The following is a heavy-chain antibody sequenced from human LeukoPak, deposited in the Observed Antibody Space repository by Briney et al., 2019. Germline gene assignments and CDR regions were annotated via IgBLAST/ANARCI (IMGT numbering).Heavy chain of an antibody. J-gene: IGHJ4*02. CDR1: GFTFSSDW. CDR2: INPDGTST. CDR3: ARDLGYY. D-gene: IGHD2-2*03. Sequence: PGGSPRLSCAASGFTFSSDWMHWVRQAPGKGLVYVSRINPDGTSTTYADSVKGRFTISRDNAKNTLYLQMNSLRAEDTAVYYCARDLGYYWGQGTLVTVSS. V-gene: IGHV3-74*03.